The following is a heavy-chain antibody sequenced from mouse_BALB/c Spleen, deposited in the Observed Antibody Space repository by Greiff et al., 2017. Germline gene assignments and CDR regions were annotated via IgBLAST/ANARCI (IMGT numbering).Heavy chain of an antibody. CDR2: IYPGDGDT. Sequence: QVQLKESGAELVRPGSSVKISCTASGYAFSSYWMNWVKQRPGQGLEWIGQIYPGDGDTNYNGKFKGKATLTADKSSNTAYMQLSSLTSEDSAVYFCARWGSWVYYGNHWDIDVWGEGTTVTVSS. CDR3: ARWGSWVYYGNHWDIDV. V-gene: IGHV1-80*01. D-gene: IGHD2-1*01. CDR1: GYAFSSYW. J-gene: IGHJ1*01.